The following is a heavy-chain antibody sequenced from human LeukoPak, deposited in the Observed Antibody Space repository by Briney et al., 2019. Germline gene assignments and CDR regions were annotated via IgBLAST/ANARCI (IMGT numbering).Heavy chain of an antibody. V-gene: IGHV4-39*01. CDR3: ARAITIFGVGPAYYFDY. D-gene: IGHD3-3*01. CDR2: IYYSGST. Sequence: SETLSLTCTVSGGSISSSSYYWGWIRQPPGTGLEWIGSIYYSGSTYYNPSLKSRVTISVDTSKNQFSLKLSSVTAADTAVYYCARAITIFGVGPAYYFDYWGQGTLVTVSS. CDR1: GGSISSSSYY. J-gene: IGHJ4*02.